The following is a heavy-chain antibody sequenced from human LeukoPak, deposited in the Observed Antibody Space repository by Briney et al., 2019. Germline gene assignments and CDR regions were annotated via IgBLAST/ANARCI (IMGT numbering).Heavy chain of an antibody. CDR2: ISETSSPI. J-gene: IGHJ3*02. Sequence: GGSLGLSCEVSGFTFSTYDMNWVRQAPGKGLEWVSYISETSSPIYYADSVRGRFTISRDNAKNSLYLQMNSLRAEDTAVYYCARDPGYGYSGAFDIWGQGTMVTVSS. CDR1: GFTFSTYD. V-gene: IGHV3-48*01. D-gene: IGHD5-18*01. CDR3: ARDPGYGYSGAFDI.